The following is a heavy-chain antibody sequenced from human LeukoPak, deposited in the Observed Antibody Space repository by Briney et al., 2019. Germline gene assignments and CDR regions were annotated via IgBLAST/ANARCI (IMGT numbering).Heavy chain of an antibody. J-gene: IGHJ3*02. CDR1: GFTFDDYA. CDR3: AKDIGVVVAATTFDI. V-gene: IGHV3-9*01. Sequence: GGSLRLSCAASGFTFDDYAMHWVRQAPGKGLEWVSGISWNSGSIGYADSVKGRFTISRDNAKNSLYLQMNSLRAEDTALYYCAKDIGVVVAATTFDIWGQGTMVTVSS. D-gene: IGHD2-15*01. CDR2: ISWNSGSI.